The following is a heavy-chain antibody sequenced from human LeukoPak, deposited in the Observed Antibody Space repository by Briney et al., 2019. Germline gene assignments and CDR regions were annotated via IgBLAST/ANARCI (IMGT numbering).Heavy chain of an antibody. CDR1: GYTFTSYY. CDR2: INPSGGST. CDR3: ARDRGSYYDSSGYSDY. D-gene: IGHD3-22*01. V-gene: IGHV1-46*01. J-gene: IGHJ4*02. Sequence: GASVKVSCKASGYTFTSYYMHGVRQAPGQGLEWMGIINPSGGSTSYAQTFQGRGTMTRDTTTSTLYMGLSSLRSEDTAVYNCARDRGSYYDSSGYSDYWGQGTLVTVSS.